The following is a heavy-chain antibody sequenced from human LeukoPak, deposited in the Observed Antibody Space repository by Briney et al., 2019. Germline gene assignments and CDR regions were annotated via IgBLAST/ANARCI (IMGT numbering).Heavy chain of an antibody. CDR2: IYISGTT. D-gene: IGHD3/OR15-3a*01. J-gene: IGHJ6*03. Sequence: SETLSLPCTVSGGSISSYYWSWIRQPAGKGLEWVGRIYISGTTNYNPSLESRVTMSVDTSKNQFSLKLSSVTAADTAVYYCARGGCDFWTKAAQKYYYYMDVWGKGTTVTVSS. CDR1: GGSISSYY. V-gene: IGHV4-4*07. CDR3: ARGGCDFWTKAAQKYYYYMDV.